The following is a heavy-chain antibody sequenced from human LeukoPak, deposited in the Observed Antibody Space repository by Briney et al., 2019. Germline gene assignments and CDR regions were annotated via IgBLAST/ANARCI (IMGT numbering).Heavy chain of an antibody. D-gene: IGHD2-2*01. CDR1: RGSISGSIRSYY. V-gene: IGHV4-4*09. Sequence: SETLSLTCTVSRGSISGSIRSYYWSWLRQPPGKGLEWIGYISSSGSTNDNPSLRSRVTISVDTSKNQFSLKLSSVTAADTAVYYCASASIRGWFDPWGQGTLVTVSS. J-gene: IGHJ5*02. CDR3: ASASIRGWFDP. CDR2: ISSSGST.